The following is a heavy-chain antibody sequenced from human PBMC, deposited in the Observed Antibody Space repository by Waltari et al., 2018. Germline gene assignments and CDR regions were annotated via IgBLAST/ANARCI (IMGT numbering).Heavy chain of an antibody. CDR1: GFTFSNYG. CDR3: ARYTLWLDEFYYGMDV. D-gene: IGHD3-10*01. V-gene: IGHV3-33*01. CDR2: IWCDGSNT. Sequence: QVQLVESGGGVVQPGRSLRLSCAASGFTFSNYGMHWVRQAPGKGREWVALIWCDGSNTYYADPVKGRFTISRDNSNNTVFLQMNSLRPEDTAVYYCARYTLWLDEFYYGMDVWGQGTTVTVSS. J-gene: IGHJ6*02.